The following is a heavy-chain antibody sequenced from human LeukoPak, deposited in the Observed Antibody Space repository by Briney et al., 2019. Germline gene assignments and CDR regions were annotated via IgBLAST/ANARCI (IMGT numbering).Heavy chain of an antibody. CDR2: TTHDGRT. D-gene: IGHD2-21*02. CDR3: APIYGDFSDFDY. CDR1: GASSSNYY. V-gene: IGHV4-34*01. Sequence: PSETLSLTCGVYGASSSNYYWNWIRQPPGKGLEGIGETTHDGRTNYSPSLRGRATISGDTSKSQFSLKLYSVTAADTAVYYCAPIYGDFSDFDYWGLGTLVTVSS. J-gene: IGHJ4*02.